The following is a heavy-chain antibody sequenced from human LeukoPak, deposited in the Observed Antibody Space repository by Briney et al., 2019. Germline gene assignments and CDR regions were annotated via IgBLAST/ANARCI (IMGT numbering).Heavy chain of an antibody. J-gene: IGHJ4*02. V-gene: IGHV4-59*08. Sequence: PETLSLTCTVSGGSISSYYWSWIRQPPGKGLEWIGYIYYSGSTNYNPSLKSRVTISVDTSKNQFSLKLSSVTAADTAVYYCARGGYSYGSVYFDYWGQGTLVTVSS. D-gene: IGHD5-18*01. CDR3: ARGGYSYGSVYFDY. CDR1: GGSISSYY. CDR2: IYYSGST.